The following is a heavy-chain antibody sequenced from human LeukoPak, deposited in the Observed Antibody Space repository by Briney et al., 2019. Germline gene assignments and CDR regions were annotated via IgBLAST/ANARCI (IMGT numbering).Heavy chain of an antibody. V-gene: IGHV3-30*02. D-gene: IGHD3-10*01. Sequence: GGSLRLSCAASGFTFRTYGMHWVRQAPGKGLEWVAIIYYDGSNKYYADSVKGRFTISRDNSKNTLYLQMNSLRAEDTAVYYCAKDFLLWFGELSPLDYWGQGTLVTVSS. CDR2: IYYDGSNK. J-gene: IGHJ4*02. CDR1: GFTFRTYG. CDR3: AKDFLLWFGELSPLDY.